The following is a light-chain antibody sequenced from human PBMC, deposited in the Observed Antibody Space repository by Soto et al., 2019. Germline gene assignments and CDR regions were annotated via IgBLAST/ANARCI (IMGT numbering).Light chain of an antibody. J-gene: IGKJ3*01. CDR3: QQFNSYIFT. V-gene: IGKV1-13*02. CDR2: DAS. Sequence: AIELTQSPSSLSASVGDRVTITCRASQGISSALAWYQQKPGKAPKLLIYDASSLDSGVPSRFSGSGSGTDFTLTISSVEPEDFAVYYCQQFNSYIFTFGPGTKVEIK. CDR1: QGISSA.